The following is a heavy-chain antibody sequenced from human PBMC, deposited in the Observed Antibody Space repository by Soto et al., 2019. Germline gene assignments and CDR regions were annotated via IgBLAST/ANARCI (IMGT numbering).Heavy chain of an antibody. CDR2: IKSKTDGGTA. V-gene: IGHV3-15*01. D-gene: IGHD2-2*02. J-gene: IGHJ4*02. CDR1: GFTFSNAW. CDR3: TTTLTGYCSSTSCYTGGDY. Sequence: GGSLRLSCAASGFTFSNAWMSWVRQAPGKGLEWVGRIKSKTDGGTADYAAPVKGRFTISRDDSKNTLYLQMNSLKTEDTAVYYCTTTLTGYCSSTSCYTGGDYWGQGTLVIVSS.